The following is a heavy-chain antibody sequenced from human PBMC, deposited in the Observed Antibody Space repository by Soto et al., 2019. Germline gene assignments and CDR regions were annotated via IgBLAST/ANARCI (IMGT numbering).Heavy chain of an antibody. J-gene: IGHJ5*02. CDR1: GFTFSSSD. CDR2: ISETGGRT. D-gene: IGHD1-1*01. Sequence: GGSLRLSCAASGFTFSSSDMNWVRQAPGKGLEWVSIISETGGRTYYADSVKGRFTISRDNARSVLYLQMNSLRAYDTAVYYCAKSLNINWKNWFDLWGQGTLVTVSS. V-gene: IGHV3-23*01. CDR3: AKSLNINWKNWFDL.